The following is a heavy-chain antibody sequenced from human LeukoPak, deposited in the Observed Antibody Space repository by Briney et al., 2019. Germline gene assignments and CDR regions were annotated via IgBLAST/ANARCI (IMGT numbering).Heavy chain of an antibody. J-gene: IGHJ6*02. CDR3: ARHSNTMVRGIIGYGMDV. V-gene: IGHV4-59*08. CDR1: GGSISNDY. CDR2: IYYSGST. Sequence: SETLSLTCTVSGGSISNDYWSWIRQPPGKGLEWIGYIYYSGSTNYNPSLKSRVTISVDTSKNQFSLKLSSVTAADTAVYYCARHSNTMVRGIIGYGMDVWGQGTTVTVSS. D-gene: IGHD3-10*01.